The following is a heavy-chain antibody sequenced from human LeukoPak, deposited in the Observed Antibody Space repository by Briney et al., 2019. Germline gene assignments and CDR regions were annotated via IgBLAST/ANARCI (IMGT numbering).Heavy chain of an antibody. CDR2: IYSGGST. CDR3: ARGFGSASPYFDY. J-gene: IGHJ4*02. V-gene: IGHV3-53*01. D-gene: IGHD3-10*01. CDR1: GFTVSSNY. Sequence: GGSLRLSCAASGFTVSSNYMSWVRQAPGKGLEWVSVIYSGGSTYYADSVKGRFTISRDNSKNTLYLQMNSLRAEDTAVYYCARGFGSASPYFDYWGQGTLVTVSS.